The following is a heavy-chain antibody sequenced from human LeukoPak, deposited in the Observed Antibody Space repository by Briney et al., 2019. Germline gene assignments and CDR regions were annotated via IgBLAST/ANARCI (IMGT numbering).Heavy chain of an antibody. CDR1: GGTFSSYA. CDR3: ARERAQINYYYGSGSYYKQAFDI. J-gene: IGHJ3*02. Sequence: ASVKVSCKASGGTFSSYAISWVRQAPRQGLEWMGGIIPIFGTANYAQKFQGRVTITADESTSTAYMELSSLRSEDTAVYYCARERAQINYYYGSGSYYKQAFDIWGQGTMVTVSS. V-gene: IGHV1-69*13. D-gene: IGHD3-10*01. CDR2: IIPIFGTA.